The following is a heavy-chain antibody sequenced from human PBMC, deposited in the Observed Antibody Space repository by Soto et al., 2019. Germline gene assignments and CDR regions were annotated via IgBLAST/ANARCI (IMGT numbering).Heavy chain of an antibody. D-gene: IGHD1-1*01. CDR3: VRQGIGNLHGLVDV. V-gene: IGHV4-59*08. CDR1: SGPTSSHN. J-gene: IGHJ6*02. CDR2: VSSTGGT. Sequence: QVQLQQSCPGLVKTSETLSLTCSVSSGPTSSHNWGWIRQTPGRGLEWIGYVSSTGGTSYKPTLNSRVTISADASTNHTSLTLTSVTAADTAVYYCVRQGIGNLHGLVDVWGQGTTVRVSS.